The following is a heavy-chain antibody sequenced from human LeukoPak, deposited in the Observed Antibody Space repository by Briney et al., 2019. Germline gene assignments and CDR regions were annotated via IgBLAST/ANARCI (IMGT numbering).Heavy chain of an antibody. Sequence: GGSLRLSCAASGFTFSSYWMHWVRQAPGMGLVWVSRINADGGSIFYADSVKGRFTISRDNAKNTLYLQMNSLRAEDTAVYYCARPPTVVTPVYGFDIWGQGTMVTVSS. D-gene: IGHD4-23*01. CDR2: INADGGSI. V-gene: IGHV3-74*01. J-gene: IGHJ3*02. CDR3: ARPPTVVTPVYGFDI. CDR1: GFTFSSYW.